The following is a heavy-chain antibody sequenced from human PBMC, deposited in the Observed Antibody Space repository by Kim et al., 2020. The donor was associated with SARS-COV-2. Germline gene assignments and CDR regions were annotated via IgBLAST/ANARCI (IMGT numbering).Heavy chain of an antibody. CDR1: GGSISSYY. D-gene: IGHD6-13*01. CDR3: ASGMAAAVFDY. V-gene: IGHV4-4*07. J-gene: IGHJ4*02. Sequence: SETLSLTCTVSGGSISSYYWSWIRQPAGKGLEWIGRIYTSWSTNYNPSLKSRVTMSVDTSKNQFSLKLSSVTAADTAVYYCASGMAAAVFDYWGQGTLVTVSS. CDR2: IYTSWST.